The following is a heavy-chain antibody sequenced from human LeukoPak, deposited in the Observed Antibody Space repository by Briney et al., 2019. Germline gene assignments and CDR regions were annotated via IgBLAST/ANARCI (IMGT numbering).Heavy chain of an antibody. J-gene: IGHJ4*02. Sequence: GGPLRLSCAASGFTFEGHGMSWVRQGPGKGLEWVSYISSSGSTIYYADSVKGRFTISRDNAKNSLYLQMNSLRAEDTAVYYCARHDNGGTYPLDSWGQGALVTVSS. D-gene: IGHD1-26*01. CDR2: ISSSGSTI. CDR3: ARHDNGGTYPLDS. V-gene: IGHV3-11*01. CDR1: GFTFEGHG.